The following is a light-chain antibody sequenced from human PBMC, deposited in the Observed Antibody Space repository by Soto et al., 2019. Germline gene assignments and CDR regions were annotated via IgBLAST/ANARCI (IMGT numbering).Light chain of an antibody. Sequence: SVLTQPPSASGTPGQRVTISCSGSSSNIEIYYVYWYQQLPGMAPKLLIYRNNQRPSGVPDRFSGSKSGTSASLAISGLRSEDEADYYCAVWDGSLRGVLFGGGTKLTVL. CDR2: RNN. CDR3: AVWDGSLRGVL. J-gene: IGLJ2*01. V-gene: IGLV1-47*01. CDR1: SSNIEIYY.